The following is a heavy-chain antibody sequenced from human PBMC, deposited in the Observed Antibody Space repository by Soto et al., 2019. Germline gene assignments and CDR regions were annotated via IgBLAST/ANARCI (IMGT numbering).Heavy chain of an antibody. CDR1: GFTFSSYA. D-gene: IGHD6-19*01. CDR2: ISGSGGST. CDR3: AIRGYSSGWYSAFDI. J-gene: IGHJ3*02. Sequence: GGSLSLSCAASGFTFSSYAMSWVRQAPGKGLEWVSAISGSGGSTYYADSVKGRFTISRDNSKNTLYLQMNSLRAEDTAVYYCAIRGYSSGWYSAFDIWGQGTMVTVSS. V-gene: IGHV3-23*01.